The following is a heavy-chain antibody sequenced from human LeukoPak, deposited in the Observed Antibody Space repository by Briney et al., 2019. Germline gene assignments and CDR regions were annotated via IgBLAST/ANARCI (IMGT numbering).Heavy chain of an antibody. CDR2: INSDGSST. J-gene: IGHJ5*02. D-gene: IGHD6-13*01. Sequence: GGSLRLSCAASGFTFSSYWMHWVRQAPGKGLVWVSRINSDGSSTSYADSVKGRFTISRDNAKNTLYLQMNGLRAEDTAVYYCARAGSSSWYSNRFDPWGQGTLVTVSS. V-gene: IGHV3-74*01. CDR3: ARAGSSSWYSNRFDP. CDR1: GFTFSSYW.